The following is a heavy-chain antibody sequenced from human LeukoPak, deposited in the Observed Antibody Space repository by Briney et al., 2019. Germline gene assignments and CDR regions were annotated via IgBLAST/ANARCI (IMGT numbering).Heavy chain of an antibody. CDR1: GFTFSSYA. V-gene: IGHV3-23*01. CDR2: ISGSRGRT. Sequence: GGSLRLSCAASGFTFSSYAMGWVGQAPGEGLEGVSAISGSRGRTYYAYSVKGRFTISRASSKNTLYLQMSSLRVEDTALYYCAKLGGSYYRLYFFDSWGQGTLVTVSS. CDR3: AKLGGSYYRLYFFDS. J-gene: IGHJ4*02. D-gene: IGHD1-26*01.